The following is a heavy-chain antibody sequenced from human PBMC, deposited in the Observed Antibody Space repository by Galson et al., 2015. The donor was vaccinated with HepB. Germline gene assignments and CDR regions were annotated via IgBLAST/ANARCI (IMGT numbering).Heavy chain of an antibody. J-gene: IGHJ3*02. CDR1: GFTVSSNY. Sequence: SLRLSCAASGFTVSSNYMGWVRQAPGKGLEWVSVIYSGGSTYYADSVKGRFTISRDNSKNTLYLQMNSLRAEDTAVYYCARAHYDDAFDIWGQGTMVTVSS. V-gene: IGHV3-53*01. CDR2: IYSGGST. CDR3: ARAHYDDAFDI. D-gene: IGHD3-22*01.